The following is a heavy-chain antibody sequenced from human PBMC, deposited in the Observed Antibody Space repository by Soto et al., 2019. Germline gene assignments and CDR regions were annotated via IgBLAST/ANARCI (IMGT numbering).Heavy chain of an antibody. J-gene: IGHJ4*02. V-gene: IGHV2-26*01. Sequence: QVTLKESGPVLVKPTETLTLTCTVSGFSLSNARMGVSWIRQPPGKALEWLAHIFSNHEKTYSTSLKSRLTIPKDTSKRQVVLTMTNMDPVDTATYYCARIGGERSSGLFDYWGQGTLVTVCS. CDR3: ARIGGERSSGLFDY. CDR2: IFSNHEK. CDR1: GFSLSNARMG. D-gene: IGHD6-25*01.